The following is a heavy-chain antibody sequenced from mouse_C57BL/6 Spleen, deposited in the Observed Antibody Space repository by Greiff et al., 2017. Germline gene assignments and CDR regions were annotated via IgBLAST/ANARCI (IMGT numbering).Heavy chain of an antibody. J-gene: IGHJ3*01. CDR1: GFTFSSYA. D-gene: IGHD2-3*01. CDR2: ISDGGSYT. Sequence: EVQGVESGGGLVKPGGSLKLSCAASGFTFSSYAMSWVRQTPEKRLEWVATISDGGSYTYYPDNVKGRFTISRDNAKNNLYLQMSHLKSEDTAMYYCASYDGYYGGFAYWGQGTLVTVSA. V-gene: IGHV5-4*01. CDR3: ASYDGYYGGFAY.